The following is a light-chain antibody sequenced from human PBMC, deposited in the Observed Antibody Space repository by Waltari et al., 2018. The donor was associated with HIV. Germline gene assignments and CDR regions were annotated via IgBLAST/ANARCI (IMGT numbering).Light chain of an antibody. Sequence: QSALTQPPSASGSPGQSVTISCTGTSSDVGGFHYVSWYQHRPGKAPKLIIFEVNKRPSGVPDRFSGSKSDNTASLTVSGLQAEDEADYYCSSYAGAISHVVFGAGTKLTVL. CDR1: SSDVGGFHY. CDR2: EVN. J-gene: IGLJ2*01. CDR3: SSYAGAISHVV. V-gene: IGLV2-8*01.